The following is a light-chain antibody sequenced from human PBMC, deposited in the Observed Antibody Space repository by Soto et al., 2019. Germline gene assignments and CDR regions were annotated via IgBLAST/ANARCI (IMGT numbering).Light chain of an antibody. CDR1: SRDVGSYNR. J-gene: IGLJ1*01. V-gene: IGLV2-18*02. CDR2: EVS. Sequence: QSALTQPPSVSGSPGQSVTISCTGTSRDVGSYNRVSWFQQPPGTAPKLLIYEVSNRPSGVPDRFSGSKSGNTASLTISGRQAEDEADYYCSSYTSSSTYVFGTGTQLTVL. CDR3: SSYTSSSTYV.